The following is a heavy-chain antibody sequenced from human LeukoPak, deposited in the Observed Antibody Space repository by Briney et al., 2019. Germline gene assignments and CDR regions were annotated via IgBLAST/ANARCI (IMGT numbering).Heavy chain of an antibody. CDR2: LYYSGST. V-gene: IGHV4-39*02. Sequence: GSLRLSCAASGFTFSSYAMSWVRQPPGKGLEWIGSLYYSGSTYYNPSLKSRVTISVDTSKNQFSLKLTSVTAADTAVYYCARVLVVAAKSSFDYWGQGTLVTVSS. CDR3: ARVLVVAAKSSFDY. CDR1: GFTFSSYA. D-gene: IGHD2-15*01. J-gene: IGHJ4*02.